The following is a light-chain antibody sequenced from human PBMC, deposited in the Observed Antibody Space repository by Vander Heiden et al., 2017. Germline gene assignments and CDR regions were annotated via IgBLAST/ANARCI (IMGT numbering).Light chain of an antibody. V-gene: IGKV1-5*01. CDR2: DAS. CDR3: QQYNSYSWT. J-gene: IGKJ1*01. Sequence: DIQMTQSPSTLSASVGDRVTITCRASQSISSWLAWYQQKPGKAPKLLIYDASSLESGVPSRFSGSGSGTEFTLTISSLQTDDFATYYCQQYNSYSWTFGQGTKVEIK. CDR1: QSISSW.